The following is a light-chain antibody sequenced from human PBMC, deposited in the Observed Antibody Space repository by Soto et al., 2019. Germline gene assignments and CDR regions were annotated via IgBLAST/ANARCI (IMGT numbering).Light chain of an antibody. Sequence: EIVLTQSPGTLSLSPGERATLSCRASQSVSSSYLAWYQQKPGQAPRLLIYGASIRLTGIPDRFSGSGSGTDFTLTISRLESEDFAVYYCQQYGSSLRTFGQGTKV. J-gene: IGKJ1*01. V-gene: IGKV3-20*01. CDR2: GAS. CDR1: QSVSSSY. CDR3: QQYGSSLRT.